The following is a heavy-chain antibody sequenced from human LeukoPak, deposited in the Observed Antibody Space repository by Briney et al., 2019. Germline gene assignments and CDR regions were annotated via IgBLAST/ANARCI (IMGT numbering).Heavy chain of an antibody. CDR2: IKSDGSSL. Sequence: GGSLRLSCAASGFTFSDYWMHWVRQAPGKGLVWVSRIKSDGSSLSYADSVKGRFTISRDNAKNSLYLQMNSLRVEDTAVYYCARDLNWETYWGQGTLVSVSS. V-gene: IGHV3-74*01. CDR1: GFTFSDYW. J-gene: IGHJ4*02. D-gene: IGHD7-27*01. CDR3: ARDLNWETY.